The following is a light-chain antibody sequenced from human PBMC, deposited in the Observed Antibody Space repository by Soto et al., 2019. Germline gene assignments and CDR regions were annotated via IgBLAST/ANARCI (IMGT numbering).Light chain of an antibody. CDR1: QGIKNY. J-gene: IGKJ4*01. V-gene: IGKV1-27*01. Sequence: DIQLTQYPSSLSASVGDRVTITCRASQGIKNYLAWYQQRPGEIPKLLIYAASTLESGIPPRFSGSGSGTDFTLTINNLQPEDVATYYCQRYYNAPFTFGGGTKV. CDR3: QRYYNAPFT. CDR2: AAS.